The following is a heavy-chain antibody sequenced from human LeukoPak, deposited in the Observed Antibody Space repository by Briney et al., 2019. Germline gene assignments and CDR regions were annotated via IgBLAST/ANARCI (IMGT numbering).Heavy chain of an antibody. V-gene: IGHV1-69*05. J-gene: IGHJ4*02. CDR2: IIPIFGTA. CDR1: GGTFNSYA. CDR3: ASYGYDSSGYGDY. Sequence: GASVKVSCKASGGTFNSYAISWVRQAPGRGLEWMGGIIPIFGTANYAQKFQGRVTITTDESTSTAYMELSSLRSEDTAVYYCASYGYDSSGYGDYWGQGTLVTVSS. D-gene: IGHD3-22*01.